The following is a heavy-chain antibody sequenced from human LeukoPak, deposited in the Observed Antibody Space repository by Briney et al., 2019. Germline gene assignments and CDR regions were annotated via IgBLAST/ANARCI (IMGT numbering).Heavy chain of an antibody. J-gene: IGHJ3*02. CDR3: ARHSLRGDDAFDI. CDR2: IYYSGST. V-gene: IGHV4-59*08. Sequence: PSETLSLTCTVSGGSISSYYWSWIRQPPGKGLEWIGYIYYSGSTNYNPSLKSRVTISVDTSKNQFSLKLSSVTAADTAVYYCARHSLRGDDAFDIWGQGTMVTVSS. D-gene: IGHD3-10*01. CDR1: GGSISSYY.